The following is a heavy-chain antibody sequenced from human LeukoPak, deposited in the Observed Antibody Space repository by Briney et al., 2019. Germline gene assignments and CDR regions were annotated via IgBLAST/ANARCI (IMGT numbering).Heavy chain of an antibody. CDR2: IYYSGST. Sequence: SETLSLTCTVSGGSISSSSYYWGWIRQPPGKGLEWIGSIYYSGSTYYNPSLKSRVTISVDTSKNQFSLKLSSVTAADTAVYYCARRDGYNSDYWGQGTLVAVSS. CDR3: ARRDGYNSDY. V-gene: IGHV4-39*01. CDR1: GGSISSSSYY. D-gene: IGHD5-12*01. J-gene: IGHJ4*02.